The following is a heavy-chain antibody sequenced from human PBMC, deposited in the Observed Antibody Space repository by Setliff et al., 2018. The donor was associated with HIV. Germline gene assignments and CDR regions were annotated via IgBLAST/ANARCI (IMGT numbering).Heavy chain of an antibody. D-gene: IGHD3-3*01. V-gene: IGHV7-4-1*02. CDR1: GYTLTSYA. CDR2: INTNTGNP. CDR3: ARDPYPNYDFWSGSLIRGWFDP. J-gene: IGHJ5*02. Sequence: ASVKVSCKASGYTLTSYAMNWVRQAPGQGLEWMGWINTNTGNPTYAQGFTGRFVFSLDTSVSTAYLQISSLKAEDTAVYYCARDPYPNYDFWSGSLIRGWFDPWGQGTLVTVSS.